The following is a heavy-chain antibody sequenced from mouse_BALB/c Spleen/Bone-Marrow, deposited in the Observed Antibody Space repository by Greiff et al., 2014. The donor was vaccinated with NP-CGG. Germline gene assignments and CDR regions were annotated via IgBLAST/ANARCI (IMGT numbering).Heavy chain of an antibody. D-gene: IGHD2-1*01. CDR3: AIYYGNYYAMDY. Sequence: VQLQQSGAELVKPGASVKLSCTASGFNIKDTYMHWVKQRPEQGLEWIGRIDPANGNTKYDPKFQGKSTITANTSSNTAYLQLSSLTSEDTAVYYCAIYYGNYYAMDYWGQGTSVTVSS. CDR2: IDPANGNT. CDR1: GFNIKDTY. J-gene: IGHJ4*01. V-gene: IGHV14-3*02.